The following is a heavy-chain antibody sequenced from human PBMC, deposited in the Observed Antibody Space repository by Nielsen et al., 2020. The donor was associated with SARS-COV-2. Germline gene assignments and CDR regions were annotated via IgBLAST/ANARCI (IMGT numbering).Heavy chain of an antibody. V-gene: IGHV3-23*01. CDR2: ISGSGGST. D-gene: IGHD6-19*01. J-gene: IGHJ3*02. CDR1: GFTFSSYA. CDR3: ARTTGYSSGWYLDAFDI. Sequence: GESLKISCAASGFTFSSYAMSWVRQAPGKGLEWVSAISGSGGSTYYADSVKGRFTISRDNSKNTLYLQMNSLRAEDTAVYYCARTTGYSSGWYLDAFDIWGQGTMVTVSS.